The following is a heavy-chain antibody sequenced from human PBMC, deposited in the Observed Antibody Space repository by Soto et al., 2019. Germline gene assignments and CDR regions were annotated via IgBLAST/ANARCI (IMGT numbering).Heavy chain of an antibody. V-gene: IGHV1-18*04. Sequence: QVQLVQSGSEVKKPGASVKVSCKASGYTFTTYGLSWVRQAPGQGLEWMGWISPNNGNTNYAQNLQGRVIMTTHTSTSAAYLELRSLRSDDTAVYFCARENCSGGSCYFDYWGQGNLVTVSS. J-gene: IGHJ4*02. CDR3: ARENCSGGSCYFDY. D-gene: IGHD2-15*01. CDR1: GYTFTTYG. CDR2: ISPNNGNT.